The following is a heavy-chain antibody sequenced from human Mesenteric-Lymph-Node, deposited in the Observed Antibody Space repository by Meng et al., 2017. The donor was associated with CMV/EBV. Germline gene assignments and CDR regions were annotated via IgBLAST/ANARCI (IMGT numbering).Heavy chain of an antibody. CDR2: INHSGST. Sequence: SETLSLTCAVYGGSFSGYYWSWIRQPPGKGLEWIGEINHSGSTNYNPSLKSRVTISVDTSKNQFSLRLTSVSAADTAVYYCARGVTVGYYYNGLDVWGQGTTVTVSS. D-gene: IGHD1-26*01. J-gene: IGHJ6*02. CDR3: ARGVTVGYYYNGLDV. CDR1: GGSFSGYY. V-gene: IGHV4-34*01.